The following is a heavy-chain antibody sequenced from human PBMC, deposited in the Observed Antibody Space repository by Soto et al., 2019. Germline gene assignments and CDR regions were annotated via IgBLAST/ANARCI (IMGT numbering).Heavy chain of an antibody. J-gene: IGHJ5*02. D-gene: IGHD3-22*01. V-gene: IGHV4-30-2*03. CDR3: ARHEPTSMIVVS. Sequence: TLSLTCAVSGGSISSGGYSWSWIRQPPGKGLEWIGYIYHSGSTYYNPSLKSRVTISVDTSKNQFSLKLSSVTAADTAVYYCARHEPTSMIVVSWGQGTLVTVS. CDR2: IYHSGST. CDR1: GGSISSGGYS.